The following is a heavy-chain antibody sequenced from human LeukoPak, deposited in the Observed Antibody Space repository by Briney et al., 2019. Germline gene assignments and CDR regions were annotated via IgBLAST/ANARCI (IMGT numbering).Heavy chain of an antibody. CDR2: ISSSSSYI. V-gene: IGHV3-21*04. Sequence: GGSLRLSCAASGFTFSSYSMNWVRQAPGKGLEWVSSISSSSSYIYYADSVKGRFTISRDNPKNTLYLQMNSLRAEDTAVYFCAKRGVVIRVILVGFHKEAYYFDSWGQGALVTVSS. CDR3: AKRGVVIRVILVGFHKEAYYFDS. D-gene: IGHD3-22*01. CDR1: GFTFSSYS. J-gene: IGHJ4*02.